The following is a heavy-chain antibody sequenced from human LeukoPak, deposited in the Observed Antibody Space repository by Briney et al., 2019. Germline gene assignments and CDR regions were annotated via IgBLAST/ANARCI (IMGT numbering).Heavy chain of an antibody. J-gene: IGHJ3*02. CDR3: ASSPYYDSSGYYYSAFDI. CDR2: IIPIFGTA. Sequence: SVKVSCKASGGTFSSYAISWVRQAPGQGLEWMGGIIPIFGTANYSQKFQGRVTITADKSTSTAYMELCSLRSEDTAVYYCASSPYYDSSGYYYSAFDIWGQGTMVTVSS. D-gene: IGHD3-22*01. V-gene: IGHV1-69*06. CDR1: GGTFSSYA.